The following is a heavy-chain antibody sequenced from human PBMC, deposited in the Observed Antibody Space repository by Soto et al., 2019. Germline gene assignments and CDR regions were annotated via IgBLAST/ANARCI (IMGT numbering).Heavy chain of an antibody. CDR3: ARIYCSSVRCYNDY. D-gene: IGHD2-2*01. Sequence: SETLSLTCGVSGFPVSYGYYWGWIRQPPGKGLEWLGSIYQSGKTYYNPSLKSRLTLSMDTSKNEFSLRLRSVTAADTAVYFCARIYCSSVRCYNDYSGQGVLVTVSS. V-gene: IGHV4-38-2*01. J-gene: IGHJ4*02. CDR2: IYQSGKT. CDR1: GFPVSYGYY.